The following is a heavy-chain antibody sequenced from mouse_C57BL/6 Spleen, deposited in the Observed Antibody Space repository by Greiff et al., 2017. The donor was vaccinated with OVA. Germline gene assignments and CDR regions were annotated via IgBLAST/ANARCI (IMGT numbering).Heavy chain of an antibody. V-gene: IGHV5-17*01. CDR2: ISSGSSTI. CDR1: GFTFSDYG. Sequence: EVKLMESGGGLVKPGGSLKLSCAASGFTFSDYGMHWVRQAPEKGLEWVAYISSGSSTIYYADTVKGRFTIPRDNAKNTLFLQMTSLRSEDAAMYYCARDGYYGYFDVWGTGTTVTVSS. CDR3: ARDGYYGYFDV. J-gene: IGHJ1*03. D-gene: IGHD2-3*01.